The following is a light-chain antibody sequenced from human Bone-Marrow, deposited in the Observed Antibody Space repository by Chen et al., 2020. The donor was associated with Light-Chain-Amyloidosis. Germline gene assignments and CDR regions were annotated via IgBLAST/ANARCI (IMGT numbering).Light chain of an antibody. Sequence: EILWTQSPGTLSLSPGEGANLSCRASQTISSNYLTWYQQKFGQAPRLLIYGSSSRATGIPDRFTGSGSGTDFTLTINRLEPEDFAMYYCQQYGTSPLTLGGGTKVEIK. J-gene: IGKJ4*01. CDR2: GSS. CDR1: QTISSNY. CDR3: QQYGTSPLT. V-gene: IGKV3-20*01.